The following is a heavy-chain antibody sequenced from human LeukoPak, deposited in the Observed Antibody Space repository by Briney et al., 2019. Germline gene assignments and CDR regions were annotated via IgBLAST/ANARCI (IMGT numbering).Heavy chain of an antibody. D-gene: IGHD3-9*01. V-gene: IGHV3-30-3*01. CDR1: GFTFSSYA. CDR2: ISYDGSNK. J-gene: IGHJ4*02. CDR3: ARVTGRMTTDS. Sequence: GGSLRLSCAASGFTFSSYAMHWVRQAPGKGLEWVAVISYDGSNKYYADSVKGRFTISRDNSKNTLYLQMNSLRAEDTAVYYCARVTGRMTTDSWGQGTLVTVSP.